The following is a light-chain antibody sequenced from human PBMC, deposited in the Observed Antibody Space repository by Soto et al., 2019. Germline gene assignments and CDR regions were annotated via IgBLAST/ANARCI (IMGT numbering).Light chain of an antibody. CDR1: QSLSSY. J-gene: IGKJ5*01. V-gene: IGKV1-39*01. CDR2: AAS. Sequence: DIQMTQSPSSLSASVEDRVTITCGASQSLSSYLNWYQQKTGKDHKLLIYAASSLQSRVQSSFSGSGSGTDFTLNISSLQPEELATYYCQQSYSPPSTFGQGTRLDVK. CDR3: QQSYSPPST.